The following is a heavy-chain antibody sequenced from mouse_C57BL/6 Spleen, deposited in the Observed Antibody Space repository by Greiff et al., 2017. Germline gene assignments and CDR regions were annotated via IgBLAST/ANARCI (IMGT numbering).Heavy chain of an antibody. CDR3: ARSPSNTVKPMDY. V-gene: IGHV1-53*01. CDR1: GYTFTSYW. J-gene: IGHJ4*01. CDR2: IKPSNGGT. D-gene: IGHD2-10*02. Sequence: QVQLQQPGTELVKPGASVKLSCKASGYTFTSYWMHWVKQRPGQGLEWIGNIKPSNGGTNYNEKFKSQATLTVDKSSSTAYMQLSSLTAEDSAVYYCARSPSNTVKPMDYWGQGTSVTVSS.